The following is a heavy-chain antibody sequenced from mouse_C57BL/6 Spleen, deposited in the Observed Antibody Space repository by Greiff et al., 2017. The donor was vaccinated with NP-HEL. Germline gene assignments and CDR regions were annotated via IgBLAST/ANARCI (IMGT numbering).Heavy chain of an antibody. J-gene: IGHJ4*01. D-gene: IGHD2-3*01. CDR3: ARQEDGYLFYAMDY. CDR1: GFTFSDYG. Sequence: EVQRVESGGGLVKPGGSLKLSCAASGFTFSDYGMHWVRQSPETGLEWVAYISSGSSTIYYADTVKGRFTISRDNAKNTLFLQLTSLRSEDTAMYYCARQEDGYLFYAMDYWGQGTSVTVSS. CDR2: ISSGSSTI. V-gene: IGHV5-17*01.